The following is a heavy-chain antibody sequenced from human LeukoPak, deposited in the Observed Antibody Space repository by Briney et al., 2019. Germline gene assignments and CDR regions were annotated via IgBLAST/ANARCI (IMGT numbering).Heavy chain of an antibody. CDR1: GGSLNSYY. V-gene: IGHV4-4*07. J-gene: IGHJ4*02. CDR3: ARGGKATVVTM. D-gene: IGHD4-23*01. Sequence: SETLSLTCTVSGGSLNSYYWSWIRQPAGKGLEWIGRIYSSGSTNYNPSLKSRVSMSVDTSKNQFSLKLTSVTAADTALYYCARGGKATVVTMWGQGILVTLSS. CDR2: IYSSGST.